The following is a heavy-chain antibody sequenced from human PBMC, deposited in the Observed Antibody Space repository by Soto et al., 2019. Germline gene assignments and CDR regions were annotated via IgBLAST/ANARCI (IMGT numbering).Heavy chain of an antibody. CDR3: AKGGRQWLVTSDFNY. V-gene: IGHV3-7*04. Sequence: GGSLRLSCAASGFTFSSFWMSWVRQLPGKGLEWVANIKEDGSQKYYVDSVKGRFTIARDNAKNSLSLEMNSLRAEDTAIYYCAKGGRQWLVTSDFNYWGQGALVTVSS. J-gene: IGHJ4*02. CDR1: GFTFSSFW. D-gene: IGHD6-19*01. CDR2: IKEDGSQK.